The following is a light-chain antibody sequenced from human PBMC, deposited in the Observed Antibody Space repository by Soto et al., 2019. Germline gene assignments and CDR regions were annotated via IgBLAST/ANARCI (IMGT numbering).Light chain of an antibody. CDR1: ESISYW. J-gene: IGKJ2*01. V-gene: IGKV1-5*01. CDR2: DAS. Sequence: DIQMTQSPSTLSASVGDRVTITCRASESISYWLAWYQQKPGKAPKFLIYDASSLKSGVPSRFSGSGAGTEFTLTISSLQPDYFATYDSQQYNGLSYTFGQGTKLEI. CDR3: QQYNGLSYT.